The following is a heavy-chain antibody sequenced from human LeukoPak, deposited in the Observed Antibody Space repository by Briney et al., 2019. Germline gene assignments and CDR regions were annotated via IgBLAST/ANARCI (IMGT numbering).Heavy chain of an antibody. J-gene: IGHJ3*02. CDR2: INPSGSST. V-gene: IGHV1-46*01. CDR1: GYAFTRHY. D-gene: IGHD3-22*01. CDR3: ARPLSVVVITRDAFDI. Sequence: ASVKVSCKASGYAFTRHYMHWVRQAPGQGLEWMGLINPSGSSTIYAQKFQGRVTMTRDTSISTAYMELSRLRSDDTAVYYCARPLSVVVITRDAFDIWGQGTMVTVSS.